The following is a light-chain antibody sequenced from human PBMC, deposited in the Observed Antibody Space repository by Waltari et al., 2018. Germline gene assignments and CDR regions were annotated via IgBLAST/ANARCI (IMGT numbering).Light chain of an antibody. Sequence: QSALTQPASVSGSPGQSITISCTGTSSDIGAYDFVSWYQQHPGKAPKVVISDVTNRPSGPSHRFSASKSGTTASLTISALQAEDEADYYCCSYTSSDSYVFGPGTKVTV. V-gene: IGLV2-14*03. CDR1: SSDIGAYDF. J-gene: IGLJ1*01. CDR3: CSYTSSDSYV. CDR2: DVT.